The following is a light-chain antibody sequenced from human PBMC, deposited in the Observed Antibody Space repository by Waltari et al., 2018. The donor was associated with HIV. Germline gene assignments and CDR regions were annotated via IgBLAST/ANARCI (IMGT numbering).Light chain of an antibody. Sequence: IQMTPSPSTLSASVGDRVTLTCRASQSISSWLAWYQQKPGKAPKLLIYKASSLESGVPSRFSGSGSGTEFTLTISSLQPDDFATYYCQQYNSYSRTFGQGTKVEIK. V-gene: IGKV1-5*03. J-gene: IGKJ1*01. CDR1: QSISSW. CDR2: KAS. CDR3: QQYNSYSRT.